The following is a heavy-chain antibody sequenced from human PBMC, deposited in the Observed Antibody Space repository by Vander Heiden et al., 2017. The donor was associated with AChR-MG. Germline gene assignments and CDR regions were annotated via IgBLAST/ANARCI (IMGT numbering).Heavy chain of an antibody. CDR2: ISEGGTYK. V-gene: IGHV3-30*18. CDR3: AKGRYCSGGSCFPEFDC. CDR1: GFTFSSYG. J-gene: IGHJ4*02. Sequence: QVQLVEPGGGVVQPGRSLRLSCAASGFTFSSYGMHWVRPAPGKGLAWVATISEGGTYKYYADSGKGRFTITRDNSKNTLYLQMNSLRADDTAVYYCAKGRYCSGGSCFPEFDCWGQGTLVTVSS. D-gene: IGHD2-15*01.